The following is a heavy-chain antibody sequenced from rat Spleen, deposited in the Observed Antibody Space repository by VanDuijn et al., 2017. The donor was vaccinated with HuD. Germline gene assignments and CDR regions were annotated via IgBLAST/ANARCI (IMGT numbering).Heavy chain of an antibody. CDR3: ARHSAAPVYVMDA. V-gene: IGHV5-29*01. Sequence: EVQLVESGGGLVQPGRSLKLSCAASGFTFSNYGMAWVRQGPTKGLEWVATINYDGRSTFYRDSVKGRFTISRDNAKSTLYLEMNSLRSEDTATYYCARHSAAPVYVMDAWGQGASVTVSS. CDR1: GFTFSNYG. CDR2: INYDGRST. J-gene: IGHJ4*01. D-gene: IGHD3-1*01.